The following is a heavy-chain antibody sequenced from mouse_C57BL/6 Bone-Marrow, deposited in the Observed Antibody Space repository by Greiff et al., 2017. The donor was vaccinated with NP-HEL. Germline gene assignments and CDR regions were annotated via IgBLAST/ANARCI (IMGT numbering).Heavy chain of an antibody. D-gene: IGHD2-4*01. V-gene: IGHV5-6*01. Sequence: EVKVVESGGDLVKPGGSLKLSCAASGFTFSSYGMSWVRQTPDKRLEWVATISSGGSYTYYPDSVKGRFTISRDNAKNTLYLQMSSLKSEDTAMYYCARQGLRPWFAYWGQGTLVTVSA. CDR2: ISSGGSYT. CDR3: ARQGLRPWFAY. CDR1: GFTFSSYG. J-gene: IGHJ3*01.